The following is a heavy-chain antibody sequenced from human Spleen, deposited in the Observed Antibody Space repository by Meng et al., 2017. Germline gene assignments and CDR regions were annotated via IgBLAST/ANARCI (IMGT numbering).Heavy chain of an antibody. V-gene: IGHV3-74*01. CDR1: GFTFSSCW. D-gene: IGHD6-19*01. CDR2: IGPDGRGT. J-gene: IGHJ4*02. CDR3: AKEWVAGTLFY. Sequence: EVQLVESGGGLVKPGGSLRLSCAASGFTFSSCWMHWVRQVPGKGLVWVSRIGPDGRGTIYADSVKGRFTISRDNSKNTLYLQLNSLRAEDTAVYYCAKEWVAGTLFYWGQGTLVTVSS.